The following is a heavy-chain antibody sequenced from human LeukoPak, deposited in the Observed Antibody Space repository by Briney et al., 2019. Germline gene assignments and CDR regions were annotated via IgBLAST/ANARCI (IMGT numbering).Heavy chain of an antibody. V-gene: IGHV3-20*04. Sequence: GGSLRLSCAASGFTFDDYGMSWVRQAPGKGLEWVSGINWNGGGTGYADSVKGRFTISRDNPKNSLYLQMNSLRAEDTALYYCAREYYYDSSGYPGYWGQGTLVTVSS. D-gene: IGHD3-22*01. J-gene: IGHJ4*02. CDR3: AREYYYDSSGYPGY. CDR2: INWNGGGT. CDR1: GFTFDDYG.